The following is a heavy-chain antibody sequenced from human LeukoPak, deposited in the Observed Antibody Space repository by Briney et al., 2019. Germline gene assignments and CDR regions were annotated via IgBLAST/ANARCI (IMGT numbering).Heavy chain of an antibody. CDR1: GFTLSSYA. CDR3: AKCRSSSSRYFDY. Sequence: PGGSLRLSCAASGFTLSSYAMSWVRQAPGKGLEWVSAISGSGGSTYYADSVKGRFTISRDNSKNTLYLQMNSLRAEDTAVYYCAKCRSSSSRYFDYWGQGTLVTVSS. CDR2: ISGSGGST. D-gene: IGHD6-6*01. V-gene: IGHV3-23*01. J-gene: IGHJ4*02.